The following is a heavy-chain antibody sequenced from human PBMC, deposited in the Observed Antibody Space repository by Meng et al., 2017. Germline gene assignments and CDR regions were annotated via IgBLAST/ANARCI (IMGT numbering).Heavy chain of an antibody. CDR2: ISSSGSTI. D-gene: IGHD4-17*01. CDR1: GFTFSSYE. J-gene: IGHJ3*02. V-gene: IGHV3-48*03. Sequence: GESLKISCAASGFTFSSYEMNWVRQAPGKGLEWVSYISSSGSTIYYADSVKGRFTISRDNAKNSLYLQMNSLRAEDTAVYYCARSPHDVDYGDTDAFDIWGQGTMVTVSS. CDR3: ARSPHDVDYGDTDAFDI.